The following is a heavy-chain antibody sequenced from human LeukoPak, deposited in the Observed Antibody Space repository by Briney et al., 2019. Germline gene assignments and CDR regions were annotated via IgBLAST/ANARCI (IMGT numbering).Heavy chain of an antibody. Sequence: PGGSLRLSCAASGFSFSAYWINWIRQAPGKGLEWVANIKQDGSEKNYVDSVKGRFTISRDNAKNSVSLQMSSLTAEDTAMYFCARGAKQLVINWGQGTLVTVSS. CDR3: ARGAKQLVIN. V-gene: IGHV3-7*04. CDR1: GFSFSAYW. CDR2: IKQDGSEK. J-gene: IGHJ4*02. D-gene: IGHD6-13*01.